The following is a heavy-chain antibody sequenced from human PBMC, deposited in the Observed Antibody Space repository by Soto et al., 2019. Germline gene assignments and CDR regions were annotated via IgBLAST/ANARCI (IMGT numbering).Heavy chain of an antibody. V-gene: IGHV4-59*12. J-gene: IGHJ3*02. CDR2: VHDSWGS. Sequence: SETLSLTCTVSGGSISSYYWSWIRQPPGKGLEWIGYVHDSWGSHYNPSLKSRVAISLDTSKSQFSLKLSSVTAADTAVYYCARALTTVKGHGAFDIWGQGTMVTVSS. CDR1: GGSISSYY. D-gene: IGHD4-17*01. CDR3: ARALTTVKGHGAFDI.